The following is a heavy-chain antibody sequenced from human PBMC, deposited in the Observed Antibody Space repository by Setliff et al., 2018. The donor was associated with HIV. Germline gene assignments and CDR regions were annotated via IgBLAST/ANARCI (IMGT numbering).Heavy chain of an antibody. CDR1: GFACGDYA. D-gene: IGHD1-26*01. Sequence: PGGSLRLYCAASGFACGDYAMHWVRQAPGKGLVWVSGISWNRGTLGYADSVKGRFTISRDNAKNSLYLQMNSLRAEDTAVYYCAKDIVGAAWGQGTLVTVSS. CDR2: ISWNRGTL. CDR3: AKDIVGAA. J-gene: IGHJ5*02. V-gene: IGHV3-9*01.